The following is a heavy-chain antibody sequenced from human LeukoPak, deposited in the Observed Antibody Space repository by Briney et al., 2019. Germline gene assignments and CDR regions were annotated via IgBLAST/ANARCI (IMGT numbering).Heavy chain of an antibody. Sequence: GGSLRLSCAASGFNFNTYTMNWVRQAPGKGLEWVSSISSDSSYIYYADAVHGRFTVSRDNAKYSLYLQMNSLRAEDTAVYYCARGSGSYLIDYWGQGTLVTVSS. CDR1: GFNFNTYT. J-gene: IGHJ4*02. D-gene: IGHD1-26*01. CDR3: ARGSGSYLIDY. CDR2: ISSDSSYI. V-gene: IGHV3-21*01.